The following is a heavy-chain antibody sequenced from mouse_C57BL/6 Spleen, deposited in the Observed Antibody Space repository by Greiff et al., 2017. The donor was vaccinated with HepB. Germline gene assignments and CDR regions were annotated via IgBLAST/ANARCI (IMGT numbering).Heavy chain of an antibody. D-gene: IGHD1-1*01. CDR3: AREYYGGFDY. V-gene: IGHV3-6*01. Sequence: DVQLQESGPGLVKPSQSLSLTCSVTGYSITSGYYWNWIRQFPGNKLEWMGYISYDGSNNYNPSLKNRISITRDTSKNQFFLKLNSVTTEDTATYYCAREYYGGFDYWGQGTTLTVSS. CDR2: ISYDGSN. J-gene: IGHJ2*01. CDR1: GYSITSGYY.